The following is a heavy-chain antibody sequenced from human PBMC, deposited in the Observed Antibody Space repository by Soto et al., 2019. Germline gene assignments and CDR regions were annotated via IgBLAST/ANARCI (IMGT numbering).Heavy chain of an antibody. D-gene: IGHD3-16*01. CDR1: GLTFDNYA. J-gene: IGHJ6*02. V-gene: IGHV3-23*01. CDR2: ITHNGVGT. CDR3: VRDRRTRVMLIWGFPSGDHGMDV. Sequence: PGGSLRLSCAASGLTFDNYAMTWVRQSPGKGLEWVSTITHNGVGTHYADSVKGRFTVSRDNSKNTLYLQMSSLRVDDTAVYYCVRDRRTRVMLIWGFPSGDHGMDVWGQGTTVTLSS.